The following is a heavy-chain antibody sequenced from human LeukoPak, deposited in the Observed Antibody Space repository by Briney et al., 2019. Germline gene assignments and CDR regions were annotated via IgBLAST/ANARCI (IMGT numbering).Heavy chain of an antibody. V-gene: IGHV3-23*01. Sequence: PGGSLRLSCAASGFTFSSYAMSWVRQAPGKGLEWVSVISGSGGSTYYADSVKGRFTISRDNSKNTLYLQMNSLRAEDTAVYYCARGGYCSGGTCYWSAFDIWGQGTMVTVSS. CDR1: GFTFSSYA. D-gene: IGHD2-15*01. J-gene: IGHJ3*02. CDR2: ISGSGGST. CDR3: ARGGYCSGGTCYWSAFDI.